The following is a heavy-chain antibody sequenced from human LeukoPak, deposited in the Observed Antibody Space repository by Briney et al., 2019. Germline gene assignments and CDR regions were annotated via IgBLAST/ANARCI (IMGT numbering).Heavy chain of an antibody. CDR2: ISHDGRKE. D-gene: IGHD2-15*01. V-gene: IGHV3-30*16. J-gene: IGHJ4*02. CDR3: LGYKSRLCAGGSCYSR. CDR1: GFPSCSFA. Sequence: GGSLRLSCAVSGFPSCSFATHWVRQAPGKGLGWVAVISHDGRKEYYANSVKGRVTISIVTAKDTVFLQRNSLIAEDAALYRCLGYKSRLCAGGSCYSRWGRGSLGIVSP.